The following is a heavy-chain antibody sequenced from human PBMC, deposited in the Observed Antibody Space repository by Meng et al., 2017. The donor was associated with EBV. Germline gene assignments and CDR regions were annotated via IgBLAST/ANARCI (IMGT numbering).Heavy chain of an antibody. J-gene: IGHJ4*02. CDR1: GFTFSKAW. CDR2: IKSKTDGGTT. Sequence: EGQLVESGGGLVKPGGSLRLSCAASGFTFSKAWMSWVRQAPGKGLEWVGRIKSKTDGGTTDYAAPVKGRFTISRDDSKNTLYLQMNSLKTEDTAVYYCTTDEGAIQEDYWGQGTLVTVSS. CDR3: TTDEGAIQEDY. D-gene: IGHD1-26*01. V-gene: IGHV3-15*01.